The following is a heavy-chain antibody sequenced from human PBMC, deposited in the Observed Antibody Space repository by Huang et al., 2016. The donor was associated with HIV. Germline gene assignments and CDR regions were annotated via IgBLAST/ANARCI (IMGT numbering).Heavy chain of an antibody. V-gene: IGHV4-30-2*01. Sequence: QLQLQESGSGLVKPSQTLSLTCTVSGGPISSGGYSWSWIRQPPGKGLEGIGYISHRGSTYYNPSLKSRITMSVDRSTNHFSLKLTSVTAADTAVYYCARGILGAVTTNYFDYWGQGTLVTVSS. D-gene: IGHD4-17*01. CDR2: ISHRGST. CDR1: GGPISSGGYS. J-gene: IGHJ4*02. CDR3: ARGILGAVTTNYFDY.